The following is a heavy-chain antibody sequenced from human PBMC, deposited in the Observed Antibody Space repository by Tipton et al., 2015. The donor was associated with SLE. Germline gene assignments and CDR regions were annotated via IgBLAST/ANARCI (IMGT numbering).Heavy chain of an antibody. V-gene: IGHV4-34*01. CDR3: ARGLNYYDSSGYYSFCYMDV. J-gene: IGHJ6*03. D-gene: IGHD3-22*01. CDR2: INHSGST. Sequence: TLSLTCAVYGGSFSGYSWSWIRQPPGKGLEWIGEINHSGSTNYNPSLKSRVTISVDTSKNQFSLKLSSVTAADTAAYYCARGLNYYDSSGYYSFCYMDVWGKGTTVTVSS. CDR1: GGSFSGYS.